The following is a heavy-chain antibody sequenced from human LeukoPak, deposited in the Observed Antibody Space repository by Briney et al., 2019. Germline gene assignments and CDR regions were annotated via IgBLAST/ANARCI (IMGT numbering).Heavy chain of an antibody. V-gene: IGHV1-46*01. CDR3: ARASIRGSYYSPNNY. J-gene: IGHJ4*02. Sequence: GASVKVSCKASGYSFTSHYMHWVRQAPGQGLEWMGLINPSGSSTLYAQKFQGRVTMTRDMSTTTDYMELSSLRSEDTAVYYCARASIRGSYYSPNNYWGQGTLVTVSS. D-gene: IGHD1-26*01. CDR1: GYSFTSHY. CDR2: INPSGSST.